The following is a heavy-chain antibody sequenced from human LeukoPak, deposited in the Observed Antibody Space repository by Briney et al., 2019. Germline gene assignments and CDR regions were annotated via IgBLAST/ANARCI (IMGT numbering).Heavy chain of an antibody. J-gene: IGHJ4*02. CDR1: GFIFSSYS. CDR3: ARWRGAQSEFDY. D-gene: IGHD3-3*01. CDR2: LKESGIEK. Sequence: GGSLRLSCAGSGFIFSSYSVGWVRPAPGKGLEFVAHLKESGIEKEYVDSVEGRFTISRDNGKNSLYLQMNSLRAEDTALYFCARWRGAQSEFDYWGQGTHVIVSS. V-gene: IGHV3-7*01.